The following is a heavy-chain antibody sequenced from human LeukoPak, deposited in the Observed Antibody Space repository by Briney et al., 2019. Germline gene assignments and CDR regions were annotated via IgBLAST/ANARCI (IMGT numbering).Heavy chain of an antibody. CDR2: ISESGHNT. V-gene: IGHV3-23*01. Sequence: GRSLRLSCAASGFTFQSYAMNWVRQAPGKGLEWVSSISESGHNTDYADSVKGRFTISRDNSRNTLYLQMNSLKAEDTAVYYCAKPYDSSGYYYGIDYWGQGTLVTVSS. CDR3: AKPYDSSGYYYGIDY. J-gene: IGHJ4*02. D-gene: IGHD3-22*01. CDR1: GFTFQSYA.